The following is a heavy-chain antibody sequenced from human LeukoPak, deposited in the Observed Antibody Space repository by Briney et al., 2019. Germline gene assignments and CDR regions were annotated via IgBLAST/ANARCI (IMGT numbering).Heavy chain of an antibody. J-gene: IGHJ4*02. CDR2: THYDESKK. CDR3: ARGLLYYDYVWGSYRPPDFDY. V-gene: IGHV3-30*02. D-gene: IGHD3-16*02. CDR1: GFIFSTYG. Sequence: GGSLRLSCAASGFIFSTYGMHWVRQAPGKGLEWVACTHYDESKKYYADSVKGRLTISRDNAKNSLYLQMNSLRAEDTAVYYCARGLLYYDYVWGSYRPPDFDYWGQGTLVTVSS.